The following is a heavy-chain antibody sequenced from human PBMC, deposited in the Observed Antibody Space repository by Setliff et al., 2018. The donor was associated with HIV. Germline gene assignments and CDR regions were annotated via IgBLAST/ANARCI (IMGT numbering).Heavy chain of an antibody. CDR2: IYHSGST. CDR1: GGSIDSTSYY. CDR3: ATYYIAVAGTFPY. J-gene: IGHJ4*02. Sequence: ETLSLTCTVSGGSIDSTSYYWGWIRQPPGKGLEWIGEIYHSGSTNYNPSLKSRVTITVDESKNQFSLKLSSVTAADTAVYYCATYYIAVAGTFPYWGQGTLVTVSS. V-gene: IGHV4-39*07. D-gene: IGHD6-19*01.